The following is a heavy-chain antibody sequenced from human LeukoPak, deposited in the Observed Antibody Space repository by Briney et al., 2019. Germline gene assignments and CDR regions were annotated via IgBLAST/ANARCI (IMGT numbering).Heavy chain of an antibody. CDR2: ISWNSGSI. CDR1: GFTFDDYA. V-gene: IGHV3-9*01. Sequence: GGSLRLSCAAPGFTFDDYAMHWVRQAPGRGLEWVSGISWNSGSIGYADSAKGRFTISRDNAKNSLYLQMNSLRAEDTALYYCAKDGSRVGATPFDYWGQGTLVTVSS. D-gene: IGHD1-26*01. J-gene: IGHJ4*02. CDR3: AKDGSRVGATPFDY.